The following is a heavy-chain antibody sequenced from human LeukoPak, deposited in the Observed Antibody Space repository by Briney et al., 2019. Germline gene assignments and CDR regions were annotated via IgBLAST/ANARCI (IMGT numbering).Heavy chain of an antibody. Sequence: SQTLSLTCAISGDSVSSNSAAWNWIRQSPSRGLEWLGRTYYRSKWYNDYAVSVKSRITINPDTSKNQFSLQLNSVTPEDTAVYYCARLAYSLYDSSVNWFDPWGQGTLVTVSS. CDR1: GDSVSSNSAA. V-gene: IGHV6-1*01. J-gene: IGHJ5*02. CDR2: TYYRSKWYN. CDR3: ARLAYSLYDSSVNWFDP. D-gene: IGHD3-22*01.